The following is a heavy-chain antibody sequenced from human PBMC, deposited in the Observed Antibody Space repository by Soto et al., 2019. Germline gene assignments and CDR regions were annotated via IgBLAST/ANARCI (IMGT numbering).Heavy chain of an antibody. V-gene: IGHV4-59*08. Sequence: SETLSLTCTVSCGSISSYYWSWIRQPPGNGLYCIGYIYYSVITNXXPSLKSRXXISVDTSKNHXSLKLXPVTAAYTAVYYCARRYGYRFDYWRQGTLVTVSS. CDR1: CGSISSYY. D-gene: IGHD1-1*01. CDR2: IYYSVIT. J-gene: IGHJ4*02. CDR3: ARRYGYRFDY.